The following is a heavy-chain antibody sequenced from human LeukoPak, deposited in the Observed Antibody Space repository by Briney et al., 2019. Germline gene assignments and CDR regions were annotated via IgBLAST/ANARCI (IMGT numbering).Heavy chain of an antibody. J-gene: IGHJ3*02. CDR1: GFTFSSYG. Sequence: GGSLRLSCAASGFTFSSYGMHRVRQAPGKGLEWVAFIRNDGSNKYYADSVKGRFTISRDNSKNTLYLQMNSLRAEDTAVYYCAKGPNYDILTGWRKTYNGFDIWGQGTMVTVSS. CDR2: IRNDGSNK. V-gene: IGHV3-30*02. D-gene: IGHD3-9*01. CDR3: AKGPNYDILTGWRKTYNGFDI.